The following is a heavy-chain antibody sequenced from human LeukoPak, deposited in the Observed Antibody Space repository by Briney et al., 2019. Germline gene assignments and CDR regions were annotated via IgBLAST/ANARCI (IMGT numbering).Heavy chain of an antibody. V-gene: IGHV4-59*01. Sequence: PSETLSLTCTVSGGSISSYYWSWIRQPPGKGLEWIGYIYYSGSTNYNPSLKSRVTISVDTSKNQFSLKLSSVTAADTAVYYCARDSGKDIAAAGNFDYWGQGTLVTVSS. CDR3: ARDSGKDIAAAGNFDY. D-gene: IGHD6-13*01. CDR1: GGSISSYY. CDR2: IYYSGST. J-gene: IGHJ4*02.